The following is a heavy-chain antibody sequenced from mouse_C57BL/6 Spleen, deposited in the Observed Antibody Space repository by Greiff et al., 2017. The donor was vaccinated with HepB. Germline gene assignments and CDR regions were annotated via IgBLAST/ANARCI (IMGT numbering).Heavy chain of an antibody. D-gene: IGHD2-5*01. CDR2: IWSGGST. Sequence: QVQLQQSGPGLVQPSQSLSITCTVSGFSLTSYGVHWVRQSPGKGLEWLGVIWSGGSTDYNAAFISRLSISKDKSRSQVFFKMHSLQADDTAIYYCASYYSNPYYFDYWGQGTTLTVSS. CDR1: GFSLTSYG. J-gene: IGHJ2*01. V-gene: IGHV2-2*01. CDR3: ASYYSNPYYFDY.